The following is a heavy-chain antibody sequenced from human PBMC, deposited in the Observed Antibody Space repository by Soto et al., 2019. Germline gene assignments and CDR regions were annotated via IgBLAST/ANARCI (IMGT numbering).Heavy chain of an antibody. CDR3: ARAAVTTWNLYYFDY. J-gene: IGHJ4*02. V-gene: IGHV4-31*03. Sequence: SETLSVTCTVSDGSISSGGYYWSWIRQHPGKGLEWIGYIYYSGSTYYNPSLKSRVTISVDTSKNQFSLKLSSVTAADTAVYYCARAAVTTWNLYYFDYWGQGTLVTVSS. D-gene: IGHD4-4*01. CDR1: DGSISSGGYY. CDR2: IYYSGST.